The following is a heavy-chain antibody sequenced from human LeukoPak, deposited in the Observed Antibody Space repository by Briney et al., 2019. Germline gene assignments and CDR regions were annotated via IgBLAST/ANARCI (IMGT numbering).Heavy chain of an antibody. CDR1: GFTLSTYS. Sequence: PGGSLGLSCVASGFTLSTYSMNWVRQAPGKGLEWVSYISSRSNAIYYADSVKGRFTISRDNAKNSLYLQMNSLRDEDTAVYYCARVPSLLSDAFDIWGQGTMVTVSS. J-gene: IGHJ3*02. CDR3: ARVPSLLSDAFDI. CDR2: ISSRSNAI. V-gene: IGHV3-48*02.